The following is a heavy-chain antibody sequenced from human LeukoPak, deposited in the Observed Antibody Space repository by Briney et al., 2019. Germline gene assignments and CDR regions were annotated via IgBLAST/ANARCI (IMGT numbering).Heavy chain of an antibody. Sequence: PGGSLRLSCAASGFTFTNNWMSWVRQAPGKGLEWVANINQDGSGQYYVDSVEGRFTISRDNTKNSLSLQMNSLRGEDTAVYYCVRALGSSSADYWGQGTLVTVSS. D-gene: IGHD6-6*01. J-gene: IGHJ4*02. CDR3: VRALGSSSADY. CDR1: GFTFTNNW. V-gene: IGHV3-7*01. CDR2: INQDGSGQ.